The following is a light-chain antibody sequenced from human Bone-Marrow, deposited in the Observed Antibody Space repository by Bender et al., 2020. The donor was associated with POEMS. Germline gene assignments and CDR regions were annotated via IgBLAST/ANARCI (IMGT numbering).Light chain of an antibody. CDR3: TSYAGGHNLI. J-gene: IGLJ2*01. CDR1: SSDVGGFER. V-gene: IGLV2-8*01. CDR2: DVI. Sequence: QSALTQPASVSGSPGQSITISCIGTSSDVGGFERVSWYQQHPGKAPQLMISDVIDRPSGVPDRFSGSKSGNTASLTVSRLQAEDEADYHCTSYAGGHNLIFGGGTKLTVL.